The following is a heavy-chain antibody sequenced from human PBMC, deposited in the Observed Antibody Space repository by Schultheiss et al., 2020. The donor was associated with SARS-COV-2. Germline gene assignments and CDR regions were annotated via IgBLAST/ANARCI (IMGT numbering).Heavy chain of an antibody. D-gene: IGHD6-19*01. V-gene: IGHV3-23*01. CDR3: AKDLGGIAVAGIYDY. CDR2: ISGSGGST. CDR1: GFTFSSYG. J-gene: IGHJ4*02. Sequence: GGSLRLSCAASGFTFSSYGMHWVRQAPGKGLEWVSAISGSGGSTYYADSVKGRFTISRDKSKNTLYLQMNSLRAEDTAVYYCAKDLGGIAVAGIYDYWGQGTLVTVSS.